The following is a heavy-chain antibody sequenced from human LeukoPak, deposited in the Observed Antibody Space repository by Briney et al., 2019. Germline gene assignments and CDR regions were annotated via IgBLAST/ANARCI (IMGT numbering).Heavy chain of an antibody. Sequence: SETLSLTCTVSGGSISSYYWSWIRQPPGKGLEWIGYIYYSGSTNYNPSLKSRVTISVDTSKNQFSLKLSSVTAADTAVYYCGRDRELIIVRGVGKDVRGQRTT. D-gene: IGHD3-10*01. J-gene: IGHJ6*01. CDR3: GRDRELIIVRGVGKDV. CDR2: IYYSGST. CDR1: GGSISSYY. V-gene: IGHV4-59*01.